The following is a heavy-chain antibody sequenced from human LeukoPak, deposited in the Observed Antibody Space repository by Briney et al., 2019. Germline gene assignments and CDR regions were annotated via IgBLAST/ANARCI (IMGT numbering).Heavy chain of an antibody. CDR2: IDPGDSET. V-gene: IGHV5-51*01. CDR1: GFTFTSYW. D-gene: IGHD2-2*01. CDR3: ATFRSSSSLRGDF. Sequence: GESLKISCKGSGFTFTSYWIGWVRQMPGKGLECVGIIDPGDSETRYSPSFQGQVTISADKSMSTAYLQWSSLQASDTAVYYCATFRSSSSLRGDFWGQGTLVTVSS. J-gene: IGHJ4*02.